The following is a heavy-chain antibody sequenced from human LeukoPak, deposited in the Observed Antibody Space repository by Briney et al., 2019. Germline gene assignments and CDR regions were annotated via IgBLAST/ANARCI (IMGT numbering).Heavy chain of an antibody. CDR1: GFTFSSYA. D-gene: IGHD3-3*01. CDR3: ARGDGWPTYYDFWSGYYNNYYGMDV. J-gene: IGHJ6*02. V-gene: IGHV3-30-3*01. Sequence: PGRSLRLSCAASGFTFSSYAMHLVRQAPGKGLEWVAVISYDGSNKYYADSVKGRFTISRDDSKNTLYLQMNSLRAEDTAVYYCARGDGWPTYYDFWSGYYNNYYGMDVWGQGTTVTVSS. CDR2: ISYDGSNK.